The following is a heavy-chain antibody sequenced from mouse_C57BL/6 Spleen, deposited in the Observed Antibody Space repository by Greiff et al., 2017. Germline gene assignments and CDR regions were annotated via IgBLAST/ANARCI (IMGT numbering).Heavy chain of an antibody. J-gene: IGHJ4*01. CDR3: ARSPHYYGSSSYAMDY. Sequence: EVQLQQSGPELVKPGASVKMSCKASGYTFTDYNMHWVKQSHGKSLEWIGYINPNNGGTSYNQKFKGKATLTVNKSSSTAYMELRSLTSEDSAVYYCARSPHYYGSSSYAMDYWGQGTSVTVSS. D-gene: IGHD1-1*01. V-gene: IGHV1-22*01. CDR2: INPNNGGT. CDR1: GYTFTDYN.